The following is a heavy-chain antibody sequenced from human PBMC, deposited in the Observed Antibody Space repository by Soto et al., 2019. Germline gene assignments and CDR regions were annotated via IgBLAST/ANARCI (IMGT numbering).Heavy chain of an antibody. V-gene: IGHV5-51*01. CDR2: IYPGDSDT. D-gene: IGHD3-22*01. Sequence: GEALKSSCKGFGYSFTSYWTGRVPPMPWKGLEWMGIIYPGDSDTRYSPSFQGQVTISADKSISTAYLQWSRLKASDTAMYYCARHYYYDSSGPFGYWGQGILVTVSS. CDR3: ARHYYYDSSGPFGY. J-gene: IGHJ4*02. CDR1: GYSFTSYW.